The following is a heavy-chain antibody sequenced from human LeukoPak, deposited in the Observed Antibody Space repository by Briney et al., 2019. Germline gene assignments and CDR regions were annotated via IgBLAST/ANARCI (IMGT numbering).Heavy chain of an antibody. CDR2: INHSGST. CDR3: ARGKRYYGSGTPAKYYYYYYAMDV. V-gene: IGHV4-34*01. Sequence: GSLRLSCSASGFTFSDYPMHWIRQPPGKGLEWIGEINHSGSTNYNPSLKSRVTISVDTSKNQFSLKLSSVTAADTAVYYCARGKRYYGSGTPAKYYYYYYAMDVWGQGTTVTISS. D-gene: IGHD3-10*01. J-gene: IGHJ6*02. CDR1: GFTFSDYP.